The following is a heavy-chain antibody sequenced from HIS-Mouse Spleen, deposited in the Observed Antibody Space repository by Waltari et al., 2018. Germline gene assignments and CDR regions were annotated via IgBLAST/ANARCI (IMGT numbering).Heavy chain of an antibody. Sequence: QVQLVESGVGVVLPGRSLRLSCAASGFTFSSYAMHWVRQAPGKGLEWVAVISYDGSNKYYADSVKGRFTISRDNSKNTLYLQMNSLRAEDTAVYYCAREVVIYFDYWGQGTLVTVSS. V-gene: IGHV3-30*04. J-gene: IGHJ4*02. CDR2: ISYDGSNK. CDR3: AREVVIYFDY. D-gene: IGHD3-22*01. CDR1: GFTFSSYA.